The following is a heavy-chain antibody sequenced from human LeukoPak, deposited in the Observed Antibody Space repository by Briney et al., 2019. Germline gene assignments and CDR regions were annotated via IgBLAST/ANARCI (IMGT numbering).Heavy chain of an antibody. V-gene: IGHV4-4*07. Sequence: PSETLSLTCTVSGGSISSYYWTWIRQPAGKGLEWIGRSYSTGSTNYNPSLKSRVTMSVDTSKNQFSLKLSSVTAADTAVYYCARDQYSGSLDYWGQGTLVTVSS. D-gene: IGHD1-26*01. CDR2: SYSTGST. CDR1: GGSISSYY. J-gene: IGHJ4*02. CDR3: ARDQYSGSLDY.